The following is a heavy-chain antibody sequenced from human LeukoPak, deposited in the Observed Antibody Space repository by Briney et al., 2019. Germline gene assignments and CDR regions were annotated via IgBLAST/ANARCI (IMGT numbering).Heavy chain of an antibody. Sequence: ASVKVSCKASGYTFTSYDINWVRQATGQGLEWMGWISAYNGNTNYAQKLQGRVTMTTDTSTSTAYMELRSLRSDDTAVYYCARGTSYYDYVWGSYRQMNWFDPWGQGTLVTVSS. D-gene: IGHD3-16*02. J-gene: IGHJ5*02. CDR3: ARGTSYYDYVWGSYRQMNWFDP. V-gene: IGHV1-18*01. CDR2: ISAYNGNT. CDR1: GYTFTSYD.